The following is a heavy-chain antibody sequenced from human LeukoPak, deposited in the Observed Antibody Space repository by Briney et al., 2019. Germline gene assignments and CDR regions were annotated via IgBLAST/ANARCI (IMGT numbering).Heavy chain of an antibody. V-gene: IGHV1-69*04. CDR1: GGTFSSYA. CDR2: IIPILGIA. Sequence: SVKVSCKASGGTFSSYAISWVRQAPGQGLEWMGRIIPILGIANYGQKFQGRVTITADKSTSTAYMELSSLRSEDTAVYYCARERYSSSSGFDPWGQGTLVTVSS. CDR3: ARERYSSSSGFDP. D-gene: IGHD6-6*01. J-gene: IGHJ5*02.